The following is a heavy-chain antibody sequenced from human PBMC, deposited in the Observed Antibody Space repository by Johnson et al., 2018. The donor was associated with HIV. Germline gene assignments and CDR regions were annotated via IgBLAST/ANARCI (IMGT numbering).Heavy chain of an antibody. V-gene: IGHV3-9*01. CDR3: AKALGPWELRTWDAFDI. Sequence: ELRLVESGGGLVQPGRSLRLSCAASGFTFDDHAMHLVRQAPGKGLEWVSGISWNSGSIGYADSVKGRFTISRDNAENSLHLQMNSLRAEDTALYYCAKALGPWELRTWDAFDIWGQGTMVTVSS. CDR2: ISWNSGSI. J-gene: IGHJ3*02. D-gene: IGHD1-26*01. CDR1: GFTFDDHA.